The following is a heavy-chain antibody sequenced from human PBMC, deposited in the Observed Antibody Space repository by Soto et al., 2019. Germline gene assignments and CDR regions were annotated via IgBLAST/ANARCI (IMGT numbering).Heavy chain of an antibody. J-gene: IGHJ6*02. D-gene: IGHD3-22*01. Sequence: GGSLRLSCAASGFTFSNYWMHWVRQAPGKGLVWVSRINSDGSSTSYADSVKGRFTISRDNAKNTLYLQMNSLRAEDTAVYYCATAPSISYDSSGDWKSYYYYYGMDVCGQGNTVTVSS. V-gene: IGHV3-74*01. CDR2: INSDGSST. CDR1: GFTFSNYW. CDR3: ATAPSISYDSSGDWKSYYYYYGMDV.